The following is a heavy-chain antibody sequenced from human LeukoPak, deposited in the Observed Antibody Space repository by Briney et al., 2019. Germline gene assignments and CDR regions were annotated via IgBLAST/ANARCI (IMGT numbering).Heavy chain of an antibody. V-gene: IGHV3-66*01. Sequence: GGSLRLSCAASGFTVSGNHMSWVRQAPGKGLECVSVIYPGGITEYADSVKGRFIISRDNSKNTLYLQMNSLSAEDTAVYYCARRSTVVTPLDYWGLGTLVTVS. D-gene: IGHD4-23*01. CDR3: ARRSTVVTPLDY. CDR1: GFTVSGNH. J-gene: IGHJ4*02. CDR2: IYPGGIT.